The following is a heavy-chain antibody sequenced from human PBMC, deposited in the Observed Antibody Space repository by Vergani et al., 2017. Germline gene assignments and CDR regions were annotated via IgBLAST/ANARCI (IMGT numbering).Heavy chain of an antibody. V-gene: IGHV3-33*01. CDR1: GFTFSSYG. D-gene: IGHD6-13*01. J-gene: IGHJ5*02. CDR3: ARTEQQLEGYWFDP. CDR2: IWYDGSNK. Sequence: QVQLVESGGGVVQPGRSLRLSCAASGFTFSSYGMHWVRQAPGKGLEWVAVIWYDGSNKYYADSVKGRFTISRDNSKNTLYLQMNSLRAEDTAVYYCARTEQQLEGYWFDPWGQGTLVTVSS.